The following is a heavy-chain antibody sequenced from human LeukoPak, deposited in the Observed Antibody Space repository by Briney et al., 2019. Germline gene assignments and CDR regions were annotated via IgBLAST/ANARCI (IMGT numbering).Heavy chain of an antibody. D-gene: IGHD5-18*01. Sequence: GGSLRLSCAASGFSFSTYSMNWVRQAPGKGLEWVSTISGSGGSTDYAESVKGRFTISRDNSKNTLYLQMNSLRAEDTAVYYCAKEQQLWLLGYFDYWGQGALVTVSS. CDR1: GFSFSTYS. CDR2: ISGSGGST. V-gene: IGHV3-23*01. CDR3: AKEQQLWLLGYFDY. J-gene: IGHJ4*02.